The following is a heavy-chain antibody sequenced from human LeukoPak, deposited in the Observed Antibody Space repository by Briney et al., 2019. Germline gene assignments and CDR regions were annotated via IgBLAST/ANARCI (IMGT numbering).Heavy chain of an antibody. J-gene: IGHJ4*02. D-gene: IGHD1-26*01. V-gene: IGHV6-1*01. Sequence: SQTLSLTCAISGDSVSSNSVAWNWIRQSPSRGLEWLGGTYHRSKWCNDYALSVKSRISVSPDTPKNQFSLQLNSVTPEDTAVYYCARGRSYSFDYWGQGTLVTVSS. CDR1: GDSVSSNSVA. CDR2: TYHRSKWCN. CDR3: ARGRSYSFDY.